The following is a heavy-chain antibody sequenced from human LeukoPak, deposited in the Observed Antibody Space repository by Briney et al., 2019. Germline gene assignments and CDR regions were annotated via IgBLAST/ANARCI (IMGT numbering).Heavy chain of an antibody. CDR1: GGSTSSYY. CDR3: ARGWGYRYSSSWYYYMDV. Sequence: PSETLSLTCTVSGGSTSSYYWSWIRQPAGKGLEWIGRIYTSGSTNYNPSLKSRVTMSVDTSKNQFSLKLSSVTAADTAVYYCARGWGYRYSSSWYYYMDVWGKGTTVTVSS. J-gene: IGHJ6*03. CDR2: IYTSGST. V-gene: IGHV4-4*07. D-gene: IGHD6-13*01.